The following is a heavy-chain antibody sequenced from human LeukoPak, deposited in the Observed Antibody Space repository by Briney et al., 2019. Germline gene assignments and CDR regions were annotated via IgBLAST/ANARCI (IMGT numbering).Heavy chain of an antibody. J-gene: IGHJ4*02. CDR2: IYSGGST. CDR3: ARGDGDYVFDY. Sequence: GGSLRHSCAASGFTVSSNYMSWVRQAPGKGLEWVSVIYSGGSTYYADSVKGRFTISRDNSKNTLYLQMNSLRAEDTAVYYCARGDGDYVFDYWGQGTLVTVSS. CDR1: GFTVSSNY. V-gene: IGHV3-66*01. D-gene: IGHD4-17*01.